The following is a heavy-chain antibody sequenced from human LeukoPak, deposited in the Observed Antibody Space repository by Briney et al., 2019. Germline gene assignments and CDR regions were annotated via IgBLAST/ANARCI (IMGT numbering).Heavy chain of an antibody. Sequence: GGSLRLSCAASGFTFSDYSMNWVRQAPGKGLEWVSSISSTSKYIYYGDSVKGRFTISRDNAKNSLYLQMNSLRAEDTALYYCAKDLGTHYSSSWPFDYWGQGTLVTVSS. CDR3: AKDLGTHYSSSWPFDY. CDR1: GFTFSDYS. J-gene: IGHJ4*02. D-gene: IGHD6-13*01. V-gene: IGHV3-21*04. CDR2: ISSTSKYI.